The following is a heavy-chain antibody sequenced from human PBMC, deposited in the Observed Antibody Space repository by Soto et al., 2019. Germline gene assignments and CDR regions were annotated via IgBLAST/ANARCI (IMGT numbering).Heavy chain of an antibody. Sequence: GASVKVSCKASGYTFTSYGISWVRHAPGRGLEWMGWISAYNGNTNYAQKLQGRVTMTTDTSTSTAYMELRSLRSDDTAVYYCARDLPNVYDILTGYHLYYYYYGMDVWGHGTTVTVSS. CDR2: ISAYNGNT. J-gene: IGHJ6*02. CDR3: ARDLPNVYDILTGYHLYYYYYGMDV. CDR1: GYTFTSYG. V-gene: IGHV1-18*01. D-gene: IGHD3-9*01.